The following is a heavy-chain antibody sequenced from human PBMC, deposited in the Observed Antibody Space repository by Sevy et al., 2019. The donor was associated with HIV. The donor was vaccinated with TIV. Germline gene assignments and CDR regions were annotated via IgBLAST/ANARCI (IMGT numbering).Heavy chain of an antibody. J-gene: IGHJ6*02. V-gene: IGHV3-53*01. CDR3: ARIKGASSSYAMDV. CDR1: GLTVGSLS. CDR2: IYSAGTT. Sequence: GGSLRLSCVASGLTVGSLSINWVLQAPGNGLEWVSLIYSAGTTFYSDSVKGRFTISRDNSNNTLDLQMNSLRAEDTAIYYCARIKGASSSYAMDVLGQRTTVTVSS. D-gene: IGHD2-2*01.